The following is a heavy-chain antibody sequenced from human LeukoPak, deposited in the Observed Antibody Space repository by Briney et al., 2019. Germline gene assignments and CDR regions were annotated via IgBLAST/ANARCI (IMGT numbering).Heavy chain of an antibody. CDR1: GFTFSSYA. CDR2: ISYDGSNK. J-gene: IGHJ4*02. CDR3: AKAGIGSSGYLNFDY. D-gene: IGHD3-22*01. V-gene: IGHV3-30*04. Sequence: GGSLRLSCAASGFTFSSYAMHWVRQAPGKGLEWVAVISYDGSNKYYADSVKGRFTISRDNSKNTLYLQMNSLRAEDTAVYYCAKAGIGSSGYLNFDYWGQGTLVTVSS.